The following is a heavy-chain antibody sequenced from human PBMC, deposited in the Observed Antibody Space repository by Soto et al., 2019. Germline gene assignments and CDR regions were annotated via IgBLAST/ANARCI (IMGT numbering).Heavy chain of an antibody. D-gene: IGHD2-21*02. CDR3: ARNRVRTVVTPSYFDY. Sequence: QVQLVQSGAEVKKPGSSVKVSCKASGGTFSSYAISWVRQAPGQGLEWMGGIIPIFGTANYAQKFQGRVTITADKSTRTAYMALSSLRSEDTAVYYCARNRVRTVVTPSYFDYWGQGTLVTVSS. J-gene: IGHJ4*02. CDR1: GGTFSSYA. V-gene: IGHV1-69*06. CDR2: IIPIFGTA.